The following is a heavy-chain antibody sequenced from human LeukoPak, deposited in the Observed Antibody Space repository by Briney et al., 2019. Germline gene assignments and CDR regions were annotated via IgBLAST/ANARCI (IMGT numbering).Heavy chain of an antibody. J-gene: IGHJ4*02. Sequence: GGSLRLSCAASGFTFSSYAMSWVRQAPGKGLEWVSAISGSGGSTYYADSVKGRFTISRDNSKNTLYLQMNSLRAGDTAVYYCAKAVVVPAAREGEDYWGQGTLVTVSS. D-gene: IGHD2-2*01. CDR1: GFTFSSYA. V-gene: IGHV3-23*01. CDR2: ISGSGGST. CDR3: AKAVVVPAAREGEDY.